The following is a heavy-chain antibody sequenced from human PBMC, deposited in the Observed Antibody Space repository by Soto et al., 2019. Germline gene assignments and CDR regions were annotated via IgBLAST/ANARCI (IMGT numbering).Heavy chain of an antibody. D-gene: IGHD3-10*01. J-gene: IGHJ6*03. V-gene: IGHV4-34*01. CDR1: GGSFSGYY. CDR2: INHSGST. Sequence: SETLSLTCAVYGGSFSGYYWSWIRQPPGKGLEWIGEINHSGSTNYNPSLKSRVTISVDTSKNQFSLKLSSVTAADTAVYYCASLYGSGSYYNVDYYYYMDVWGKGTTVTVSS. CDR3: ASLYGSGSYYNVDYYYYMDV.